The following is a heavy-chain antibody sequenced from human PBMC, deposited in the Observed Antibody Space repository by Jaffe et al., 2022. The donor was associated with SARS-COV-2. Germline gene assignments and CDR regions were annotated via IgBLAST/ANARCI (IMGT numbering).Heavy chain of an antibody. CDR3: ARSYCSGGSCYRLDWYFDL. CDR2: IYSGGST. Sequence: EVQLVESGGGLIQPGGSLRLSCAASGFTVSSNYMSWVRQAPGKGLEWVSVIYSGGSTYYADSVKGRFTISRDNSKNTLYLQMNSLRAEDTAVYYCARSYCSGGSCYRLDWYFDLWGRGTLVTVSS. V-gene: IGHV3-53*01. J-gene: IGHJ2*01. CDR1: GFTVSSNY. D-gene: IGHD2-15*01.